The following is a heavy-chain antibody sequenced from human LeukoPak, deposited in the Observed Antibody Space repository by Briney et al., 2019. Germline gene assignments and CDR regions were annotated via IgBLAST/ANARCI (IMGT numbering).Heavy chain of an antibody. D-gene: IGHD1-26*01. V-gene: IGHV1-2*02. CDR2: INPNSGGT. CDR3: ARDAGIVGANWFDP. Sequence: ASVKVSCKASGYIFINYGISWVRQAPGQGLEWMGWINPNSGGTNYAQKFQGRVTMTSDTSISTAYMELSRLRSDDTAVYYCARDAGIVGANWFDPWGQGTLVTVSS. CDR1: GYIFINYG. J-gene: IGHJ5*02.